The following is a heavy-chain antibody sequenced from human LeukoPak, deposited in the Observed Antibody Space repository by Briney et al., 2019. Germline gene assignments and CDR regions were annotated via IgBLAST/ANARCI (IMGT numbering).Heavy chain of an antibody. D-gene: IGHD3-22*01. Sequence: GGSLRLSCAASGFTFSTYAMTWVRQAPGKGLEWVSTISGSGGSTYYADSVKGRLTISRDNSKNTLYLQMNSLRADDTAVYYCAKAIVVVRPYYFDYWGQGTLVTVSS. CDR1: GFTFSTYA. V-gene: IGHV3-23*01. J-gene: IGHJ4*02. CDR3: AKAIVVVRPYYFDY. CDR2: ISGSGGST.